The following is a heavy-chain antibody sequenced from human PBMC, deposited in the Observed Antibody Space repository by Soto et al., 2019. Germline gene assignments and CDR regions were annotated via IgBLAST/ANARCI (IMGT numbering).Heavy chain of an antibody. Sequence: PSETLSLTCTVSGGSISSYYWSWIRQPPGKGLEWIGYIYYSGSTNYNPSLKSRVTISVDTSKNQFSLKLSSVTAADTAVYYCARSFRLWWFEPTKEYYFDYWGQGTLVTVSS. V-gene: IGHV4-59*01. D-gene: IGHD2-21*01. CDR2: IYYSGST. CDR1: GGSISSYY. J-gene: IGHJ4*02. CDR3: ARSFRLWWFEPTKEYYFDY.